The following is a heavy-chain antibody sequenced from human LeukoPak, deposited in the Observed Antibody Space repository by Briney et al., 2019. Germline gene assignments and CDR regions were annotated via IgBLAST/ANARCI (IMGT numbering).Heavy chain of an antibody. Sequence: SETLSLTCTVSGGSISSFYWSWIRQPPGRGLEWIGYIYFSGSTNYNPSLKSRVTISVDTSKNQFSLKLTSVTAADTAVYYCARGGGDFWSTYYSDYYMDVWGKGTTVTVSS. J-gene: IGHJ6*03. CDR3: ARGGGDFWSTYYSDYYMDV. V-gene: IGHV4-59*12. D-gene: IGHD3-3*01. CDR2: IYFSGST. CDR1: GGSISSFY.